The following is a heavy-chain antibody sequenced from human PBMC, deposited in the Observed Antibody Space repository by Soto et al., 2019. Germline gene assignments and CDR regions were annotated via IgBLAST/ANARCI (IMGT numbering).Heavy chain of an antibody. CDR1: GGTFSSYA. CDR3: ASRLWLGTNYYYYGMDV. V-gene: IGHV1-69*01. D-gene: IGHD3-10*01. Sequence: QVQLVQSGAEVKKPGSSVKVSCKASGGTFSSYAISWVRQAPGEVLEWMGGIIPIFGTANYAQKFQGRVTITADESTSTAYMELSSLRSEDTAVYYCASRLWLGTNYYYYGMDVWGQGTTVTVSS. J-gene: IGHJ6*02. CDR2: IIPIFGTA.